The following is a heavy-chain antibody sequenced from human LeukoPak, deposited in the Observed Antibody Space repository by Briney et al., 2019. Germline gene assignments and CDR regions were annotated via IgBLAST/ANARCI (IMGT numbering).Heavy chain of an antibody. D-gene: IGHD3-22*01. CDR2: INTDGSST. J-gene: IGHJ4*02. V-gene: IGHV3-74*01. CDR3: AREFRYYDSSDSDY. CDR1: GFTFSSYW. Sequence: PGGSLRLSCAASGFTFSSYWMHWVRQAPGKGLVWVSRINTDGSSTSYADSVKGRFAISRDNAKNTLYLQMNSLRAEDTAVYYCAREFRYYDSSDSDYWGQGTLVTVSS.